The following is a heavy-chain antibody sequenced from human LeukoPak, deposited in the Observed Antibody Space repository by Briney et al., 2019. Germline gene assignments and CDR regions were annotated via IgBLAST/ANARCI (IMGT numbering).Heavy chain of an antibody. D-gene: IGHD3-3*01. J-gene: IGHJ3*02. CDR1: GGSFSGNY. CDR3: ARAVMEWLFLDI. CDR2: INHSGST. V-gene: IGHV4-34*01. Sequence: SETLSLTCAVYGGSFSGNYWSWIRQPPGKGLEWIGEINHSGSTNYNSSLKSRVTISVDTSKNQFSLKLSSVTAADTAVYYCARAVMEWLFLDIWGQGTMVTVSS.